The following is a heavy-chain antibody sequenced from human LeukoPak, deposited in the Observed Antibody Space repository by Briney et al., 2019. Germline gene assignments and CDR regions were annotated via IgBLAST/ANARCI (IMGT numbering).Heavy chain of an antibody. V-gene: IGHV3-30*02. D-gene: IGHD3-3*01. Sequence: PGGSLRLSCAASGFTFSNYGMHWVRQAQGKGLEWVAFSRSDAKGEYYADSVKGRFTISRDNSKNTLYLQMNSLRPDDTALYYCARDSWSGYYAGYWGRGALVTVSS. CDR3: ARDSWSGYYAGY. CDR1: GFTFSNYG. CDR2: SRSDAKGE. J-gene: IGHJ4*02.